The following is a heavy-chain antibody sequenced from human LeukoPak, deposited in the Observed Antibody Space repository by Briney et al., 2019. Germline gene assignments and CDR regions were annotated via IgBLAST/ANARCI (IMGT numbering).Heavy chain of an antibody. CDR2: INHSGST. CDR3: AGGGVANWFDP. V-gene: IGHV4-34*01. Sequence: SETLSLTCAVYGGSFSGYYWSWIRQPPGKGLEWIGEINHSGSTNYNPSLKSRVTISVDTSKNQFSLKLSSVTAAATAVYYCAGGGVANWFDPWGQGTLVTVSS. D-gene: IGHD5-12*01. J-gene: IGHJ5*02. CDR1: GGSFSGYY.